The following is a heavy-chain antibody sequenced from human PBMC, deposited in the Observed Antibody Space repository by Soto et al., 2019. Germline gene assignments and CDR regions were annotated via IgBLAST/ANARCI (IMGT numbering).Heavy chain of an antibody. D-gene: IGHD3-22*01. CDR1: GGSISSSNW. CDR3: ARSLDSSGYYPRWYSSGMED. J-gene: IGHJ6*02. V-gene: IGHV4-4*02. Sequence: QVQLQESGPGLVKPSGTLSLTCAVSGGSISSSNWWSWVRQPPGKGLEWIGEIYHSGSTNYNPSLKSRGTISVDKSKPQSPLSLGSVTAAVAAVFYCARSLDSSGYYPRWYSSGMEDWGQGTTVTVSS. CDR2: IYHSGST.